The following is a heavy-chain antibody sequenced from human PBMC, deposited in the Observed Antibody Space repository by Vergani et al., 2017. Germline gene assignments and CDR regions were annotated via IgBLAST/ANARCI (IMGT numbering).Heavy chain of an antibody. CDR3: ARGYYGRGDD. CDR2: IYTTGST. D-gene: IGHD3-16*01. J-gene: IGHJ4*02. V-gene: IGHV4-61*02. Sequence: QVQLQESGPGLVKPSQTLSLICSVSGVSIISSTYYWGWTRQPAGKVLENIWRIYTTGSTNYNPSLKSRVTISVDTSKNQFSLNLSSGTAADTAMYYCARGYYGRGDDWGQGTLVTVSS. CDR1: GVSIISSTYY.